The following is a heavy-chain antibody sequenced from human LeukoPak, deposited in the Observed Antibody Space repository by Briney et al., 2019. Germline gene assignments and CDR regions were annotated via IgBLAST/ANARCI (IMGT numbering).Heavy chain of an antibody. D-gene: IGHD3-10*01. J-gene: IGHJ6*03. CDR3: ARVPLWFGTDYYYYYMDV. CDR1: GYTFTSYD. Sequence: ASVTLSCTASGYTFTSYDINWVRQPPGQGLEWMGWMNPNSGTTDYAQLIQGRAIITRRTSLRTAYMQLSSLTSDDTAVYDCARVPLWFGTDYYYYYMDVWGKETTVTISS. V-gene: IGHV1-8*01. CDR2: MNPNSGTT.